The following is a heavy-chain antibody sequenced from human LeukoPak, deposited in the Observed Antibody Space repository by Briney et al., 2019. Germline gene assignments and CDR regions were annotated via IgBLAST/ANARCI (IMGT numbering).Heavy chain of an antibody. Sequence: GGSLRLPCGASGFTFSEYWMTWVRQAPGRGPEWVANIKGDGTKMYYVDSVKGRFTISRDNDKNSLYLQMNNLRVEDTAVYHCARDGSCFDFWGQGALVTVSS. J-gene: IGHJ4*02. D-gene: IGHD6-19*01. CDR3: ARDGSCFDF. CDR2: IKGDGTKM. V-gene: IGHV3-7*01. CDR1: GFTFSEYW.